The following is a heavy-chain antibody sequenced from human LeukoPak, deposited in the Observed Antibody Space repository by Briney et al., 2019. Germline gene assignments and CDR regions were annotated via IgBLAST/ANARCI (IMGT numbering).Heavy chain of an antibody. CDR2: ISGYNGNT. D-gene: IGHD3-3*01. J-gene: IGHJ4*02. CDR3: ARAAWRVEFELDY. CDR1: GYTFTSYS. Sequence: GASVRVSCKASGYTFTSYSINWVRQAPGQGLEWMAWISGYNGNTNYAQKFHGRVTMTTDTSTSTAYMELRSLRSDDTAVYYCARAAWRVEFELDYWGQGTLVTVSS. V-gene: IGHV1-18*01.